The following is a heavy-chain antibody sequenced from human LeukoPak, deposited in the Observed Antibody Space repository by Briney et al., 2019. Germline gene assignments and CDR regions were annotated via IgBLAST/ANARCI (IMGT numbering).Heavy chain of an antibody. CDR3: TTFYTRLTDY. V-gene: IGHV3-23*01. CDR2: ISASGGTT. D-gene: IGHD2/OR15-2a*01. CDR1: GFTFSSYA. J-gene: IGHJ4*02. Sequence: PGGSLRLSCAASGFTFSSYAMTWVRRAPGKGLEWVSSISASGGTTYYADSVKGRFTISRDNSKNTLYLQMNSLRAEDTAVYYCTTFYTRLTDYWGQGTLVTVSS.